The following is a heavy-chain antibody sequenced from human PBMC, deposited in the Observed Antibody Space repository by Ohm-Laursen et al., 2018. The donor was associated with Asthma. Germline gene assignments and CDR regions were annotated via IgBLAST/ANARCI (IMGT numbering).Heavy chain of an antibody. D-gene: IGHD1-20*01. CDR3: ATSGYNWNDYYYYGMDV. Sequence: SDTLSLTCTVSGGSISSYYWSWIRQPPGKGLEWIGYIYYSGSTNYNPSLKSRVTISVDTSKNQFSLKLSSVTAADTAVYYCATSGYNWNDYYYYGMDVWGQGTTVTVSS. CDR1: GGSISSYY. CDR2: IYYSGST. V-gene: IGHV4-59*07. J-gene: IGHJ6*02.